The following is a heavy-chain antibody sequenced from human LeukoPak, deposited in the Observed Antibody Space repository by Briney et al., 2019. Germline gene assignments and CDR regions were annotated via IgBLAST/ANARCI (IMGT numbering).Heavy chain of an antibody. CDR1: GGSISTYC. CDR2: IYYIGSP. V-gene: IGHV4-59*01. CDR3: SRKTGVDAFDI. D-gene: IGHD1-1*01. J-gene: IGHJ3*02. Sequence: SETLSLTCTVSGGSISTYCCSWIRLPQRQGMGWDGYIYYIGSPNYNPSLRPRVPLSLATSTTQFSLTLNSLTSPAPAVYSLSRKTGVDAFDIWGQGKMVTVSS.